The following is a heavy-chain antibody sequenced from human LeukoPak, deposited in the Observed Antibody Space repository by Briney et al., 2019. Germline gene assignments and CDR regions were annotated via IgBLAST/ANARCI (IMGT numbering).Heavy chain of an antibody. CDR2: VTPRGDPT. CDR3: AKAVGYSSGLTDY. V-gene: IGHV3-23*01. CDR1: GLSFSASG. J-gene: IGHJ4*02. D-gene: IGHD6-19*01. Sequence: PGGSLRLSCAGSGLSFSASGMNWVRQARGKGLEWVAGVTPRGDPTYYADSVKGRFIISRDNSKTTMYLQMNSLRAEDTAVYYCAKAVGYSSGLTDYWGQGTLVTVSS.